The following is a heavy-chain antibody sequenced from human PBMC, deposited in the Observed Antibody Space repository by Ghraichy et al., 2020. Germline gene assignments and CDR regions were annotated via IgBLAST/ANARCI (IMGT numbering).Heavy chain of an antibody. V-gene: IGHV3-74*01. Sequence: GGSLRLSCAASGFSFTDFGMHWVRQTPGRGLEWVSHLDIVGTTINYADSVKGRFTISGDNAKNTMYLQMISLTVEDTAVYYCVRSYKDVLRHFDYWGQGTLVTVSS. J-gene: IGHJ4*02. CDR1: GFSFTDFG. D-gene: IGHD1-14*01. CDR2: LDIVGTTI. CDR3: VRSYKDVLRHFDY.